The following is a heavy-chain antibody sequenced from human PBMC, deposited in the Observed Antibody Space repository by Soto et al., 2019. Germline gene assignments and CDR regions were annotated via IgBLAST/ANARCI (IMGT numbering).Heavy chain of an antibody. V-gene: IGHV3-23*01. CDR2: ITYTGDTT. D-gene: IGHD1-26*01. CDR3: AKEWEEKCSVTTDY. J-gene: IGHJ4*02. CDR1: GFDFSSYA. Sequence: DVYLLESGGTLIQPGGSLRLSCAASGFDFSSYAMTWVRQAPGQGLEWVSGITYTGDTTYYADSVKGRFTISRDNYRNTLYLQMYSLRADDTAMYFCAKEWEEKCSVTTDYWCQGTLV.